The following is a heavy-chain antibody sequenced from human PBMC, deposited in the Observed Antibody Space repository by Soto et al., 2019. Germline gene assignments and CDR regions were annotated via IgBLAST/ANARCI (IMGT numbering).Heavy chain of an antibody. D-gene: IGHD6-19*01. CDR3: VRWPGLYSSGWYYFDY. V-gene: IGHV1-18*01. CDR1: GYTFTSYG. Sequence: QVQLVQSGAEVKKPGASVKVSCKASGYTFTSYGISWVRQAPGQGLEWMGWISAYNGNTTYAKKLQGRVTMTTDTSTSTAYMELRSLRSDDTAVYYCVRWPGLYSSGWYYFDYWGQGTLVTVSS. CDR2: ISAYNGNT. J-gene: IGHJ4*02.